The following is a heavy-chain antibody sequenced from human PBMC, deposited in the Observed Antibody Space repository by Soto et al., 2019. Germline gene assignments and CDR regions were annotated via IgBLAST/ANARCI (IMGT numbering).Heavy chain of an antibody. CDR2: ISSSGSTI. D-gene: IGHD6-13*01. J-gene: IGHJ4*02. Sequence: GGSLRLSCAASGFTFSDYYMSWIRQAPGKGLEWVSYISSSGSTIYYADSVKGRFTMSRDNAKNSLYLQMNSLRAEDTAVYYCARLSRDSRLIDYWGQGTLVTVSS. CDR3: ARLSRDSRLIDY. CDR1: GFTFSDYY. V-gene: IGHV3-11*01.